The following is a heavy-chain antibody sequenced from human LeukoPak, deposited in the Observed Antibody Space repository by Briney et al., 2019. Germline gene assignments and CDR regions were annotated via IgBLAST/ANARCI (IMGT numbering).Heavy chain of an antibody. CDR2: IYHSGST. J-gene: IGHJ3*02. CDR1: GYSISSGYY. V-gene: IGHV4-38-2*02. Sequence: KASETLSLTCTVSGYSISSGYYWGWIRQPPGKGLEWIGSIYHSGSTYYNPSLKSRVTISVDTSKNQFSLKLSSVTAADTAVYYCARDRDYYDSSGMEDDAFDIWGQGTMVTVSS. D-gene: IGHD3-22*01. CDR3: ARDRDYYDSSGMEDDAFDI.